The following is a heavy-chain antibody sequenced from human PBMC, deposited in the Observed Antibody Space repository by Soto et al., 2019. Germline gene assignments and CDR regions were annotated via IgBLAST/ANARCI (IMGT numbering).Heavy chain of an antibody. Sequence: GASVKVSCKASGYTFTSYAMHWVRQAPGQRLEWMGWINAGNGNTKYSQKFQGRVTITRDTSASTAYMELSSLRSEDTAVYYCARGAGFYDFWSGYYSSLDYYYMDVWGKGTTVTVSS. V-gene: IGHV1-3*01. CDR1: GYTFTSYA. CDR2: INAGNGNT. D-gene: IGHD3-3*01. CDR3: ARGAGFYDFWSGYYSSLDYYYMDV. J-gene: IGHJ6*03.